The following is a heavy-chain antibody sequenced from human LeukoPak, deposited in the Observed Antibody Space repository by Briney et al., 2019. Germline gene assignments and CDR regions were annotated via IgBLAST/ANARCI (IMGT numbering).Heavy chain of an antibody. D-gene: IGHD2-2*01. CDR3: ARGGYCTSTSCYEGLDV. Sequence: PSETLSLTCTVSGGSVISGSKYWSWLRQPPGKGLEWIGYIYSSGSANYNPSLKSRVTISVDTSKNQFSLNLSSVTAADTAVYFCARGGYCTSTSCYEGLDVWGQGTTVTVSS. V-gene: IGHV4-61*01. J-gene: IGHJ6*02. CDR2: IYSSGSA. CDR1: GGSVISGSKY.